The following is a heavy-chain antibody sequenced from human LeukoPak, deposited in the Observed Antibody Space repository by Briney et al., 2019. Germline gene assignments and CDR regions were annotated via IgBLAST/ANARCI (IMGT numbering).Heavy chain of an antibody. J-gene: IGHJ6*02. CDR2: ISAYNGNT. CDR3: ARGPRLLWFVETTLDYYGMDV. CDR1: GYTFTSYG. V-gene: IGHV1-18*01. D-gene: IGHD3-10*01. Sequence: ASVKVSCKASGYTFTSYGISWVRQAPGQGLEWMGWISAYNGNTNYAQKLQGRVTTTTDTSTSTAYMELRSLRSDDTAVYYCARGPRLLWFVETTLDYYGMDVWGQGTTVTVSS.